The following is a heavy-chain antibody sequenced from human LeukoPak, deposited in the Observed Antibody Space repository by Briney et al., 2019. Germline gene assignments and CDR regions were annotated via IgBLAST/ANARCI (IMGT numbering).Heavy chain of an antibody. D-gene: IGHD4-17*01. CDR1: GGTFSSYA. CDR3: ARDGRGRAGDYAGWDYYYYMDV. CDR2: IIPIFGTA. V-gene: IGHV1-69*13. Sequence: SVKVSCKASGGTFSSYAISWVRQAPGQGLEWMGGIIPIFGTANYAQKFQGRVTITADESTSTAYMELSSLRSEDTAVYYCARDGRGRAGDYAGWDYYYYMDVWGKGTTVTISS. J-gene: IGHJ6*03.